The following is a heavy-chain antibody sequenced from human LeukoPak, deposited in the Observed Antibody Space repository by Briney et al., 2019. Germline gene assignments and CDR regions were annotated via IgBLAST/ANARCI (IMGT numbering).Heavy chain of an antibody. D-gene: IGHD3-22*01. CDR1: GASISSFY. CDR3: ARGPESSGYYTFDF. J-gene: IGHJ4*02. CDR2: IYISGST. Sequence: KPSETLSLTCTVSGASISSFYWSWIRQPAGKGLEWIGRIYISGSTNYNPSLKSRVTMSLDTSKNQFSLKLTSVTAADTAMYYCARGPESSGYYTFDFWGQGTLVTVSS. V-gene: IGHV4-4*07.